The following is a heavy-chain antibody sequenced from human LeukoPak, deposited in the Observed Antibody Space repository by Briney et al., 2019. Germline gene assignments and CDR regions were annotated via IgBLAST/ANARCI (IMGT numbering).Heavy chain of an antibody. CDR2: VYYNGNT. J-gene: IGHJ4*02. CDR3: ARSILTGYYFDY. CDR1: GASFSTYY. V-gene: IGHV4-59*01. Sequence: SETLSLTCTVSGASFSTYYWSWIRQPPGKGLEWIGYVYYNGNTNSNPSLRSRVAISVDTSKNQSSLKLSSVTAADTAVYYCARSILTGYYFDYWGRGTVVTVSS. D-gene: IGHD3-9*01.